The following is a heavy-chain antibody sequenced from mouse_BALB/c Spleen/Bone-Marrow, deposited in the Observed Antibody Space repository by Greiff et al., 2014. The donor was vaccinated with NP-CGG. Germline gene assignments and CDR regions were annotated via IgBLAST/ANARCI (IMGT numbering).Heavy chain of an antibody. Sequence: VQLQQPRPDLGKTFQLLLLTCTVTGYFITRGYSRHPVRQFPGKKLEWMGYIHYSGSTNYNPSLKSRISIIRDTSKNQFFLQLNSVTTEDTATYYCARSAYYGSMDYWGQGTSVTVSS. CDR3: ARSAYYGSMDY. CDR1: GYFITRGYS. D-gene: IGHD2-10*01. J-gene: IGHJ4*01. CDR2: IHYSGST. V-gene: IGHV3-1*02.